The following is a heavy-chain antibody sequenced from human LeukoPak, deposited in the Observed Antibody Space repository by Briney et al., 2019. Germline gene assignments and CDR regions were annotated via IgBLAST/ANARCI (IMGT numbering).Heavy chain of an antibody. Sequence: SETLSLTCTVSGGSISSSSYYWGWIRQPPGKGLEWIGYIYYSGSTYYNPSLKSRVTISVDTSKNQFSLKLSSVTAADTAVYYCARRGIVGAFDYWGQGTLVTVSS. V-gene: IGHV4-30-4*08. CDR2: IYYSGST. J-gene: IGHJ4*02. CDR1: GGSISSSSYY. D-gene: IGHD1-26*01. CDR3: ARRGIVGAFDY.